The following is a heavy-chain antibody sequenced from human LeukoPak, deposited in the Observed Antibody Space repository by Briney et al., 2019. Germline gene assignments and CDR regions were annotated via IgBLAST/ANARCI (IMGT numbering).Heavy chain of an antibody. CDR3: ARGRSPGAF. D-gene: IGHD4/OR15-4a*01. CDR1: GFTFSSYE. V-gene: IGHV3-48*03. Sequence: GGSLRFSCAASGFTFSSYEMNWVRQAPGKGLEWVSYISSSGSTIYYADSVKGRFTISRDNAKNSLYLQMNSLRAEDTAVYYCARGRSPGAFWGQGTMVTVSS. J-gene: IGHJ3*01. CDR2: ISSSGSTI.